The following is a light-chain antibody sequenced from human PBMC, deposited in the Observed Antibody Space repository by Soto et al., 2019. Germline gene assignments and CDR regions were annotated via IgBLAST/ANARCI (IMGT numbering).Light chain of an antibody. CDR3: QQYNSYSWT. CDR1: QNIDTY. Sequence: DIQMTQSPSSLSASIGDTVTIACRASQNIDTYLHWFQQKPGKAPKLLIYDASTLESGVPSRFSGSRSGTEFTLTISSLQPDDFATYYCQQYNSYSWTFGQGTKVDIK. V-gene: IGKV1-5*01. CDR2: DAS. J-gene: IGKJ1*01.